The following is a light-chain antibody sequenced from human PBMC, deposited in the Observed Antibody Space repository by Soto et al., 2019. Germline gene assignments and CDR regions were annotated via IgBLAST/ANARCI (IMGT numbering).Light chain of an antibody. J-gene: IGLJ3*02. CDR3: AAWDDTLSGRV. CDR2: RNN. Sequence: QSVLTQPPSASWTPGQRVTISCSGSSSNIGSNYVFWYQQLPGAAPKLLICRNNQRPSGVPDRFSGSKSGTSASLAISGLRSDDEADYYCAAWDDTLSGRVFGGGTKLTVL. V-gene: IGLV1-47*01. CDR1: SSNIGSNY.